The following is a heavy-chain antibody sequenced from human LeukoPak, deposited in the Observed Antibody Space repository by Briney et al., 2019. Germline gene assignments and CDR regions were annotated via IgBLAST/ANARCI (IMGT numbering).Heavy chain of an antibody. CDR2: VTSVGPI. CDR1: GFTFTGYA. Sequence: GGSLRLSCVASGFTFTGYAFSWVRQTPGKGLEWVSTVTSVGPISYADSVKGRFTIPRDTSNNTVSLQMNSLTVDHPALYFCARQFLVGGSLSPFDHWGQGSLVAVST. D-gene: IGHD1-26*01. CDR3: ARQFLVGGSLSPFDH. V-gene: IGHV3-23*01. J-gene: IGHJ4*02.